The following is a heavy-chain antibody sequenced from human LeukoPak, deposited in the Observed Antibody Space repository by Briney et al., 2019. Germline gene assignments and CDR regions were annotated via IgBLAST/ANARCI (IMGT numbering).Heavy chain of an antibody. CDR3: AKDKGSTWDAFDI. D-gene: IGHD2/OR15-2a*01. V-gene: IGHV3-9*01. CDR1: GFTFDDYA. CDR2: ISWNSGSI. J-gene: IGHJ3*02. Sequence: GGSLRLSCAASGFTFDDYAMHWVRQAPGKGLEWVSGISWNSGSIGYADSVKGRFTISRDNAKNSLYQQMNSLRAEDTALYYCAKDKGSTWDAFDIWGQGTMVTVSS.